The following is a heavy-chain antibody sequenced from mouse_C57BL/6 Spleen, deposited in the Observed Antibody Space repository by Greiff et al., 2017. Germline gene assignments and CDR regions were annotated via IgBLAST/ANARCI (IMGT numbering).Heavy chain of an antibody. Sequence: VQLQQSGAELMKPGASVKLSCKATGYTFTGYWIEWVKQRPGHGLEWIGEILPGGGSTNYNEKFKGKATFTADTSSNTAYMQLSSLTTEDSAIYYGARYPTPHGSSHYFDYWGQGTTLTVSS. CDR3: ARYPTPHGSSHYFDY. V-gene: IGHV1-9*01. CDR2: ILPGGGST. CDR1: GYTFTGYW. D-gene: IGHD1-1*01. J-gene: IGHJ2*01.